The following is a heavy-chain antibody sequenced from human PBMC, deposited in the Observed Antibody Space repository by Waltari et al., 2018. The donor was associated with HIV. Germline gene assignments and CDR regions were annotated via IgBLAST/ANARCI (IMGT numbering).Heavy chain of an antibody. Sequence: QVQLVQSGSELKKPGASVTISCKASGYTFTSSSINWVRQAPGQGLEWMGWINTNTGNPMYAPGFTGRFVFSLDTSVSTAYLQINGLTAEDTAVYYCVRDSGRGRAFDFWGQGTMVSVSS. CDR2: INTNTGNP. CDR1: GYTFTSSS. V-gene: IGHV7-4-1*02. J-gene: IGHJ3*01. D-gene: IGHD6-25*01. CDR3: VRDSGRGRAFDF.